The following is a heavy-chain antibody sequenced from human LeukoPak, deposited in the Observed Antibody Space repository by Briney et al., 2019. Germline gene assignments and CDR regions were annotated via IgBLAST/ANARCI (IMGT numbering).Heavy chain of an antibody. V-gene: IGHV3-49*03. Sequence: PGGSLRLSCTASGFTFGDYALSWFRQAPGKGLEWVGFTRSKAYGGTTECAASVKGRFTISRDESKSIAYLQMNSLKTEDTAVYFCARDAGYSSGWTRGDYWGQGTLVTVSS. CDR2: TRSKAYGGTT. CDR1: GFTFGDYA. J-gene: IGHJ4*02. D-gene: IGHD6-19*01. CDR3: ARDAGYSSGWTRGDY.